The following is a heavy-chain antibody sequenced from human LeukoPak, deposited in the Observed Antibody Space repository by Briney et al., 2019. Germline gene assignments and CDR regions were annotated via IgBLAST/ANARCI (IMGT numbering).Heavy chain of an antibody. CDR3: ARGRYTSTNWFDP. CDR2: ISSSSSYI. D-gene: IGHD1-26*01. CDR1: GFTFSSYS. J-gene: IGHJ5*02. Sequence: GGSLRLSCAASGFTFSSYSMNWVRQAPGKGLEWVSSISSSSSYIYYADSVKGRFTISRDNAKNPLYLQMNSLRAEDTAVYYCARGRYTSTNWFDPWGQGTLVTVSS. V-gene: IGHV3-21*01.